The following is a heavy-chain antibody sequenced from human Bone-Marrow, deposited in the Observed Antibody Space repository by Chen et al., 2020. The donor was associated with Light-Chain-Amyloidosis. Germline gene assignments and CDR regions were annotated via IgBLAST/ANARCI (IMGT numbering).Heavy chain of an antibody. Sequence: QLQLQESGPGLVKPSETLSLTCTVSGGSISSSSYYWGWIRQPPGKGLEWIGSIYYSGSTYYNPSLKSRVTISVDTSKNQFSRKLSSVTAADTAVYYCARATATYYDFWSGYYSFDYWGQGTLVTVSS. CDR2: IYYSGST. V-gene: IGHV4-39*07. D-gene: IGHD3-3*01. CDR1: GGSISSSSYY. J-gene: IGHJ4*02. CDR3: ARATATYYDFWSGYYSFDY.